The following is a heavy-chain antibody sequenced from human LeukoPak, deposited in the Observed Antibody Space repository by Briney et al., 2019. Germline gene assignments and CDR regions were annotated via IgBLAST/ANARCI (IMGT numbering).Heavy chain of an antibody. CDR3: AREELSSDAFDI. J-gene: IGHJ3*02. D-gene: IGHD2-15*01. CDR1: GYTFTSYG. CDR2: ISAYNGNT. Sequence: ASVKVSCKAYGYTFTSYGISWVRQAPGQGLEWMGWISAYNGNTNYAQKLQGRVTMTTDTSTSTAYMELRSLRSEDKAVYYCAREELSSDAFDIWGQGTMVTVSS. V-gene: IGHV1-18*01.